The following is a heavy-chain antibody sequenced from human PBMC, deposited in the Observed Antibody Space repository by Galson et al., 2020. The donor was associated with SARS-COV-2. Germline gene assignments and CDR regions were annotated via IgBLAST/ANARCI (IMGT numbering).Heavy chain of an antibody. CDR2: IWYDGSNK. CDR1: GFTFSSYG. CDR3: AKDLSAHILAGYPGAFDAFDI. Sequence: GGSLRLSCAASGFTFSSYGMHWVRQAPGTGQERVAVIWYDGSNKYYSDSVKGRFTISRDNSKNTLYLQMNSLRAEDTAVYYCAKDLSAHILAGYPGAFDAFDIWGQGTMVTVSS. D-gene: IGHD3-9*01. V-gene: IGHV3-33*06. J-gene: IGHJ3*02.